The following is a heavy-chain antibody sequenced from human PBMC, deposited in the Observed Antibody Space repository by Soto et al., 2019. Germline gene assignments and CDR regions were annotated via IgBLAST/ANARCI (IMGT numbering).Heavy chain of an antibody. V-gene: IGHV3-23*01. J-gene: IGHJ2*01. CDR1: GFSFSDRA. Sequence: EVQLLGSGGGLVQPGGSLILSCVASGFSFSDRAMAWVRQAPGKGLEWVSDISSDGGGTFYADSVKGRFTISRDNVKKAVHLHMNRLRDEDTATYYCAKRRGQQLENWQFDVWGRGSLVSVAS. D-gene: IGHD1-1*01. CDR3: AKRRGQQLENWQFDV. CDR2: ISSDGGGT.